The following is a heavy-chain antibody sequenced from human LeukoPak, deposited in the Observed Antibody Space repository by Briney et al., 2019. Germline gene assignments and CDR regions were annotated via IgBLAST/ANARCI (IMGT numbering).Heavy chain of an antibody. D-gene: IGHD4-23*01. Sequence: QAGGSLRLSCAASGFTFSSYEMNWVRQAPGKGLEWVSYISSSGSTIYYADSVKGRFTISRDNAKNSLYLQMNSLRAEDTAVYYCARDRAYGGNSQCFYYWGQGTLVTVSS. CDR3: ARDRAYGGNSQCFYY. CDR2: ISSSGSTI. V-gene: IGHV3-48*03. CDR1: GFTFSSYE. J-gene: IGHJ4*02.